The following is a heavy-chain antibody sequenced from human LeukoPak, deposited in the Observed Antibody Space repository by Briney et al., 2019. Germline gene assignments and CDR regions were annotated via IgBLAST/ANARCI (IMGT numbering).Heavy chain of an antibody. Sequence: GRSLRLSCAASGFTFSSYGMHWVRQAPGKGLEWVAVIWYDGSNKYYADSVKGRFTISRDNSKNTLYLQMNSLRAEDTAVYYCARDGGLQLHFYYYYYMDVWGKGTTVTVSS. CDR3: ARDGGLQLHFYYYYYMDV. D-gene: IGHD4-11*01. J-gene: IGHJ6*03. CDR1: GFTFSSYG. CDR2: IWYDGSNK. V-gene: IGHV3-33*01.